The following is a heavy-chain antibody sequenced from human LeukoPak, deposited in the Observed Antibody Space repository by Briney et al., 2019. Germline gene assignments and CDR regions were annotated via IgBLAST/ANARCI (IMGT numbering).Heavy chain of an antibody. CDR3: ATTVGIAAAGHFDY. D-gene: IGHD6-13*01. V-gene: IGHV3-53*01. J-gene: IGHJ4*02. Sequence: GGSLRLSCAASGFTVISNYMSSVRQAPGKGVEWVSVIYSGGSTYYADSVKGRVTIARDNSKNTMYLQMNSLRAEDTAVYYCATTVGIAAAGHFDYWGQGTLVTVSS. CDR2: IYSGGST. CDR1: GFTVISNY.